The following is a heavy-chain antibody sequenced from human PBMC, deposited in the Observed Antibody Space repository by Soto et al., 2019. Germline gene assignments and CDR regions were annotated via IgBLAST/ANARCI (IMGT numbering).Heavy chain of an antibody. CDR1: GFTFSTYG. CDR2: ISSSTSSI. CDR3: ARDQIRYDSGSYFSLDV. V-gene: IGHV3-48*01. Sequence: EVQLVESGGGLVQAGGSLRLSCAASGFTFSTYGLNWVRQAPGKGLEWLSFISSSTSSIYYADSVKGRFTISRDNAQSSLHLQMNSLRAEDTAVYYCARDQIRYDSGSYFSLDVWGKGTTVTVSS. D-gene: IGHD3-10*01. J-gene: IGHJ6*04.